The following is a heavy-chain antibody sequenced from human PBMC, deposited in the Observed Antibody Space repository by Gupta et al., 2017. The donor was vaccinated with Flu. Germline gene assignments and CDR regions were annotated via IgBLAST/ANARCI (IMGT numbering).Heavy chain of an antibody. CDR2: LKEDGTEK. J-gene: IGHJ4*02. Sequence: EVQLVESGGGLVQPGGSLRLSCATSGFPLSNYWMTWVRQAPGKGLEWVATLKEDGTEKYYVDSVKGRFTISRDNAKNSLFLQMNGLRAEDTAVYFCARDQYDSTGMGWGHYYDNWGQGTLVIVSS. CDR1: GFPLSNYW. D-gene: IGHD3-22*01. V-gene: IGHV3-7*04. CDR3: ARDQYDSTGMGWGHYYDN.